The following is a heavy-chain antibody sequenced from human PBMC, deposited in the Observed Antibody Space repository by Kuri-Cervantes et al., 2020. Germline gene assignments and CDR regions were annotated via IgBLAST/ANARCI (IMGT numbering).Heavy chain of an antibody. J-gene: IGHJ4*02. CDR2: INHSGST. V-gene: IGHV4-34*01. CDR1: GGSISSYY. Sequence: GSLRLSCTVSGGSISSYYWSWIRQPPGKGLEWIGEINHSGSTNYNPSLKGRVTISVDTSKNQFSLKLSSVTAADTAVYYCARGIQLWTYYFDYWGQGTLVTVSS. D-gene: IGHD5-18*01. CDR3: ARGIQLWTYYFDY.